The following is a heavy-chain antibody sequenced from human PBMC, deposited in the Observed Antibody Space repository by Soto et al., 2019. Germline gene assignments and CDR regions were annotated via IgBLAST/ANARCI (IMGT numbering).Heavy chain of an antibody. V-gene: IGHV4-59*08. J-gene: IGHJ4*02. D-gene: IGHD6-25*01. CDR2: IYSSGST. Sequence: SETLSLTCTVSCGSISGYYWSWIRQPPGKGLQWIGYIYSSGSTNYNPSLKSRVTISVDTSTNQFSLNLSAVTAADTAVYYCAKQRRDFDYWGQGSLVTVSS. CDR1: CGSISGYY. CDR3: AKQRRDFDY.